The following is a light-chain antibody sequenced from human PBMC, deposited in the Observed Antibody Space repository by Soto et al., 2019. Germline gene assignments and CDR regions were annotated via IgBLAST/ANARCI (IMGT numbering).Light chain of an antibody. CDR1: SSNIGSNT. V-gene: IGLV1-44*01. CDR3: AGWDASLNGRVV. CDR2: SNN. J-gene: IGLJ2*01. Sequence: QSVLTQPPSASGTPGQRVTISCSGSSSNIGSNTGNWYQQLPGTAPKLLIYSNNQRPPGVPGRFSGSKSGTTASLAISGLQSDDEADYYCAGWDASLNGRVVFGGGTKVTVL.